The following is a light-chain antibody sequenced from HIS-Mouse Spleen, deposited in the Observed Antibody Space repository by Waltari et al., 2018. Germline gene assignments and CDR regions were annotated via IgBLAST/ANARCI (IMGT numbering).Light chain of an antibody. Sequence: QSALTQPASVSGSPGQSITISCTGTSSDVGGYNLVSLYQQHPGKAPKLMIYEGSKRPSGVSNRFSGSKSGNTASLTISGLQAEDEADYYCCSYAGSSTFVVVFGGGTKLTVL. CDR1: SSDVGGYNL. J-gene: IGLJ2*01. CDR2: EGS. CDR3: CSYAGSSTFVVV. V-gene: IGLV2-23*03.